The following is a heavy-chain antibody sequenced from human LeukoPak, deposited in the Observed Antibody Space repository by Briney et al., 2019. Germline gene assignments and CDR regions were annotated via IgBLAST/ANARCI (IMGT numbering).Heavy chain of an antibody. J-gene: IGHJ4*02. CDR2: ISFDGSNK. D-gene: IGHD6-19*01. Sequence: GGSLRLSCAASGFTFSSYAMHWVRQAPGKGLEWVAVISFDGSNKYYADSVKGRFTISRDNSKNTLYLQMNSLRAEDTAVYYCATPEKQWHIFDYWGQGTQVTVSS. CDR1: GFTFSSYA. V-gene: IGHV3-30*04. CDR3: ATPEKQWHIFDY.